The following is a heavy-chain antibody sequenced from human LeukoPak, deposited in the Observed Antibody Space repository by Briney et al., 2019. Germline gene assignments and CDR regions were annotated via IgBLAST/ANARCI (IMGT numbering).Heavy chain of an antibody. V-gene: IGHV1-2*06. CDR3: ARYIGGSGWC. J-gene: IGHJ4*02. CDR2: IDVNSGDT. CDR1: GYTFTGSY. D-gene: IGHD3-16*01. Sequence: ASVKVSCKTSGYTFTGSYVHWVRQAPGHGLEWMGRIDVNSGDTYLAQKFQGRVTLTRDTSISTDYLELSSLNSDDSAVYYCARYIGGSGWCWGQGALVTVSS.